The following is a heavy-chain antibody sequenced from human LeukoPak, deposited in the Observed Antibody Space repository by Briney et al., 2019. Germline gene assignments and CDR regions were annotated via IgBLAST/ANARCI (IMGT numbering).Heavy chain of an antibody. D-gene: IGHD3-10*01. CDR1: GGSISSSNW. V-gene: IGHV4-4*02. CDR2: IYHSGST. CDR3: AREYLEYGSGNDYFDY. J-gene: IGHJ4*02. Sequence: PSGTLSLTCAVSGGSISSSNWWSWVRQPPGKGLEWIGEIYHSGSTNYNPSLKSRVTISVDKSKNQFSLKLSSVTAADTAVYYCAREYLEYGSGNDYFDYWGQGTLVTVSS.